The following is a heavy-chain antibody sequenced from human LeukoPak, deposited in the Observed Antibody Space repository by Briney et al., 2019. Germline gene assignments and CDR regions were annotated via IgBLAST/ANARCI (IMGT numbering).Heavy chain of an antibody. CDR1: GGSFSGYY. Sequence: SETLSLTCAVSGGSFSGYYWSCIRQPPGKGLEWIGEINHSGSTNYNPSLKSRVTISVDTSKNQFSLKLSSVTAADTAVYYCARVVVPAVPFDYGGQGTLVTVS. CDR2: INHSGST. V-gene: IGHV4-34*01. J-gene: IGHJ4*02. D-gene: IGHD2-2*01. CDR3: ARVVVPAVPFDY.